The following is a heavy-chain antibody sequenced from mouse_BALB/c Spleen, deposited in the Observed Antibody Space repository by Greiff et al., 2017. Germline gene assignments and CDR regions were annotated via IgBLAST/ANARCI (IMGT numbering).Heavy chain of an antibody. J-gene: IGHJ4*01. CDR3: ARATEAMDY. D-gene: IGHD1-1*01. CDR1: GFTFSDYY. V-gene: IGHV5-4*02. Sequence: EVKLMESGGGLVKPGGSLKLSCAASGFTFSDYYMYWVRQTPEKRLEWVATISDGGSYTYYPDSVKGRFTISRDNAKNNLYLQMSSLKSEDTAMYYCARATEAMDYWGQGTSVTVSS. CDR2: ISDGGSYT.